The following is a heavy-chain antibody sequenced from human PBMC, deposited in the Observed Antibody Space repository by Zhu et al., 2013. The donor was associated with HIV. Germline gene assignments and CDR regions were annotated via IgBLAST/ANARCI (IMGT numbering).Heavy chain of an antibody. CDR2: ISGYNAKT. V-gene: IGHV1-18*01. Sequence: QDQLVQSGPEVKKPGASVKVSCKASGYIFTSFGISWVRQAPGQGLEWMGWISGYNAKTNYAQKFKGRVTMTTDISTSTAYMELRSLRSDDTAVYYCARGRYYYDHNGYYHEYFQVWGQGTLVTVSS. CDR1: GYIFTSFG. J-gene: IGHJ1*01. D-gene: IGHD3-22*01. CDR3: ARGRYYYDHNGYYHEYFQV.